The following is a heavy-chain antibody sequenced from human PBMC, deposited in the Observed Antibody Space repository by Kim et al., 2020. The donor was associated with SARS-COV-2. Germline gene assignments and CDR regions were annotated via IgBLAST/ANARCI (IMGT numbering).Heavy chain of an antibody. CDR3: ARRAGAHTRDYYYYGMDV. J-gene: IGHJ6*02. CDR2: IDPSDSYT. D-gene: IGHD3-10*01. V-gene: IGHV5-10-1*01. CDR1: GYSFTSYW. Sequence: GESLKISCKGSGYSFTSYWISWVRQMPGKGLEWMGRIDPSDSYTNYSPSFQGHVTISADKSISTAYLQRSSLKASDTAMYYCARRAGAHTRDYYYYGMDVWGQGTTVTVSS.